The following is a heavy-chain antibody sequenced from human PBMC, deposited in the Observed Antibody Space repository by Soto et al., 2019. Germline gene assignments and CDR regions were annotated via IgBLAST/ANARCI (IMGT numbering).Heavy chain of an antibody. D-gene: IGHD6-19*01. CDR3: ARGWASLDY. CDR2: IKQDGSEI. CDR1: EFPFSDYW. J-gene: IGHJ4*02. Sequence: GGSLRLSCVVSEFPFSDYWMTWVRQAPGKGLEWVANIKQDGSEIYYVDSVKGRFTISRDNAKNSLFLQMNSLRAEDTAVYYCARGWASLDYWGQGTLVTVSS. V-gene: IGHV3-7*03.